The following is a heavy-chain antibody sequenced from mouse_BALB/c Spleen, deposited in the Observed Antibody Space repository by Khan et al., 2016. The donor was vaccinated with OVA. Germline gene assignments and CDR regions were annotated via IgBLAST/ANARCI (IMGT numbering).Heavy chain of an antibody. CDR2: ISYSGST. V-gene: IGHV3-2*02. J-gene: IGHJ4*01. CDR1: GYSITSDYA. CDR3: ARDGSRYNYAMDY. D-gene: IGHD2-3*01. Sequence: VQLQQSGPGLMKPSQSLSLTCTVTGYSITSDYAWNWIRQFPGNKLEWMGYISYSGSTNYNPSLKSRISITRDTSKNQFFLQLNSVTTEDTATYYCARDGSRYNYAMDYWGQGTSVTVSS.